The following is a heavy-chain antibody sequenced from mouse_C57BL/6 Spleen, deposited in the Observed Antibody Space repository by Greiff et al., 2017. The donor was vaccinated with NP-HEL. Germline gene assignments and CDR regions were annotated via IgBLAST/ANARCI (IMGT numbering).Heavy chain of an antibody. D-gene: IGHD1-1*01. Sequence: EVKVVESGGGLVKPGGSLKLSCAASGFTFSDYGMHWVRQAPEKGLEWVAYISSGSSTIYYADTVKGRFTISRDNAKNTLFLQMTSLRSEDTAMYYCARAPHYYGSSYVAWFAYWGQGTLVTVSA. CDR3: ARAPHYYGSSYVAWFAY. V-gene: IGHV5-17*01. CDR1: GFTFSDYG. J-gene: IGHJ3*01. CDR2: ISSGSSTI.